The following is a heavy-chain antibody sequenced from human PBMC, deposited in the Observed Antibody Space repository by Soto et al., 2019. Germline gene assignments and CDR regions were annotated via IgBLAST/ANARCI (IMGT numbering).Heavy chain of an antibody. CDR3: VRDQKYFRVNGNWFES. D-gene: IGHD2-2*01. CDR1: VYPSAYFG. CDR2: VSGNNGAS. Sequence: SDKFASNAHVYPSAYFGISWVRQAPGQGLEWMGWVSGNNGASNPAPKVQGRITMTLDTSTGVSYMALRSLRSDDTAIYYCVRDQKYFRVNGNWFESWGQGTLVTVSS. V-gene: IGHV1-18*04. J-gene: IGHJ5*01.